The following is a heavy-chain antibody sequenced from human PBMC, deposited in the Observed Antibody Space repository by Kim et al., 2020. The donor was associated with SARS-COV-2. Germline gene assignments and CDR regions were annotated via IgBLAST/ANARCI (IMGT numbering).Heavy chain of an antibody. CDR1: GFTFSSYV. CDR2: IWYDGSNK. J-gene: IGHJ6*02. D-gene: IGHD6-13*01. V-gene: IGHV3-33*01. Sequence: GGSLRLSCAASGFTFSSYVMHWVRQAPGKGLEWVAVIWYDGSNKYYADSVKGRFTISRDNSKNTLYLQMNSLRAEDTAVYYCARESGGYSNDKNYYYYYGMDVWGQGTTVTVSS. CDR3: ARESGGYSNDKNYYYYYGMDV.